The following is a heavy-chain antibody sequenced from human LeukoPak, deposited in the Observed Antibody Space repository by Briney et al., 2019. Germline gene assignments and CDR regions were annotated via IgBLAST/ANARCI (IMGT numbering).Heavy chain of an antibody. CDR2: IRDSGET. D-gene: IGHD3-16*01. V-gene: IGHV3-66*03. Sequence: PGGSLRLSCAGSGFSVSNYYMNWVRQAPGKGLEWVSLIRDSGETFYADSVKGRFTISRDNSKNTVYLQMNRLRVEDTAVYFCARDRAATLVWVEFDSWGQGTLVTVSS. J-gene: IGHJ5*01. CDR3: ARDRAATLVWVEFDS. CDR1: GFSVSNYY.